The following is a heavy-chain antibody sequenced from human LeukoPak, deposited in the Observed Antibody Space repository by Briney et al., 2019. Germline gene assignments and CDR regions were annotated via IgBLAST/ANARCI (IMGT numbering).Heavy chain of an antibody. V-gene: IGHV3-30*04. D-gene: IGHD3-10*01. Sequence: GGSLRLSCAASGFTFSSYAMHWVRQAPGKGLEWVAVISYDGSNKYYADSVKGRFNISRDNSKNTLYLQMNSLRAEDTAVYYCARGSPDYYGSGSYYYYYYGMDVWGKGTTVTVSS. CDR2: ISYDGSNK. CDR3: ARGSPDYYGSGSYYYYYYGMDV. CDR1: GFTFSSYA. J-gene: IGHJ6*04.